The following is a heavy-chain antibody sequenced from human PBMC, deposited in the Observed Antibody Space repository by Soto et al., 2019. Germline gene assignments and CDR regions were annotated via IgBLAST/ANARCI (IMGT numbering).Heavy chain of an antibody. D-gene: IGHD2-15*01. CDR2: IYWDDDK. J-gene: IGHJ5*02. CDR1: SDSISGLY. V-gene: IGHV2-5*08. CDR3: AHRRLRGFCSGGSCYSLFSP. Sequence: TLSLTCTVSSDSISGLYWTWIRQPAGKALEWLALIYWDDDKRYSPSLKSRLTITKDTSKNQVVLTMTNMDPVDTATYYCAHRRLRGFCSGGSCYSLFSPWGQGTLVTVSS.